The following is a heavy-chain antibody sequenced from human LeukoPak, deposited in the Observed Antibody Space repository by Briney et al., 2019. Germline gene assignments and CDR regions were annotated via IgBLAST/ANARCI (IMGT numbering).Heavy chain of an antibody. D-gene: IGHD5-12*01. CDR2: IYSGGST. Sequence: PGGSLRLSCAASGFTVSSNYMSWVRQAPGKGLEWVSVIYSGGSTYYADSVKGRFAISRDNSKNTLYLQMNSLRAEGTAVYYCARGSAYSGYDRWGQGTLVTVSS. CDR1: GFTVSSNY. V-gene: IGHV3-66*01. CDR3: ARGSAYSGYDR. J-gene: IGHJ4*02.